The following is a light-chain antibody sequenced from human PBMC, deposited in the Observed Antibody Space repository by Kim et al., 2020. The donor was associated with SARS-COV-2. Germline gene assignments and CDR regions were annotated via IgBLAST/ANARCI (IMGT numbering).Light chain of an antibody. CDR2: GKN. J-gene: IGLJ3*02. CDR3: NSRDSSGNHL. Sequence: SSELTQDPAVSVALGQTVRITCQGDSLRSYYASWYQQKPGQAPVLVIYGKNNRHSGIPDRFSGSSSGNTASLTITGAQAEDEADYYCNSRDSSGNHLLGG. CDR1: SLRSYY. V-gene: IGLV3-19*01.